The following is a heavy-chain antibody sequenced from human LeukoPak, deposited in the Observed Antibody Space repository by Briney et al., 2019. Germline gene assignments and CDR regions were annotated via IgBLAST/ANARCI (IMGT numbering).Heavy chain of an antibody. V-gene: IGHV3-74*01. CDR3: AFGNAFDV. CDR2: IDGRGTKT. D-gene: IGHD3-16*01. J-gene: IGHJ3*01. CDR1: GFTFSDYW. Sequence: PGGSLRLSCAASGFTFSDYWMHWVRQAPGKGLVWVSRIDGRGTKTDYADSVRGRFTISRDNARNLLFLQMNSLRVDDTAVYYCAFGNAFDVWGRGTMVTVSS.